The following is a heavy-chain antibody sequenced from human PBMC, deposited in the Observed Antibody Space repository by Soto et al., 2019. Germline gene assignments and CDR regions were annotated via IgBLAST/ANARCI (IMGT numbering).Heavy chain of an antibody. D-gene: IGHD6-13*01. Sequence: PSETLSLTCAVYGGSISGYYWSWIRQPPGKGLEWIGEINHSGSTNYNPSLKSRVTISVDTSKNQFSLKLSSVTAADTAVYYCARDEGYSSSHTSFDPWGQGTLGTGSS. CDR1: GGSISGYY. V-gene: IGHV4-34*01. CDR2: INHSGST. J-gene: IGHJ5*02. CDR3: ARDEGYSSSHTSFDP.